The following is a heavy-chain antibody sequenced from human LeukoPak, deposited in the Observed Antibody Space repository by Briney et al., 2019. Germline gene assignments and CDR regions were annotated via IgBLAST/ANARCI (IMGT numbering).Heavy chain of an antibody. V-gene: IGHV4-59*08. J-gene: IGHJ3*02. CDR1: GGSITSYY. CDR2: IYYSGST. Sequence: PSETLSLTCTVSGGSITSYYWGWIRQPAGKGLEWIGYIYYSGSTNYNPPLKSRVTISVDTSKNQFSLKLSSVTAADTAVYYCARHVHWFEELLGAFDIWGQGTMVTVSS. D-gene: IGHD3-10*01. CDR3: ARHVHWFEELLGAFDI.